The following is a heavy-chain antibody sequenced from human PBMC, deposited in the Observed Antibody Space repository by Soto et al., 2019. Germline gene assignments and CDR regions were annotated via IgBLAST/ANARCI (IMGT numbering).Heavy chain of an antibody. Sequence: QVQLVQSGAEVKKPGASVKASCKASGYTFMRYDMSWVRQAPGQGLEWMGWIRAYNGETDSAQKFQGRVTLTTDTSTNTAYMELRSLRSDDTAVSYCERGGKYSGAFVPWGQGTLVTVSS. CDR3: ERGGKYSGAFVP. CDR1: GYTFMRYD. V-gene: IGHV1-18*04. CDR2: IRAYNGET. J-gene: IGHJ4*02. D-gene: IGHD1-26*01.